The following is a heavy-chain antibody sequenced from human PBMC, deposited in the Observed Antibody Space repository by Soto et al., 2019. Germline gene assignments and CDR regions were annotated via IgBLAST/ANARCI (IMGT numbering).Heavy chain of an antibody. J-gene: IGHJ5*02. CDR3: AIFPMIVVSVPGRDHNWFDP. CDR1: GYTFTSYG. V-gene: IGHV1-18*04. CDR2: ISAYNGNT. Sequence: QVQLVQSGAEVKKPGASVKVSCKASGYTFTSYGISWVRQAPGQGLEWMGWISAYNGNTNYAQKLQGRVTMTTDTSTSTAYMELRSLRSDDTAVYYCAIFPMIVVSVPGRDHNWFDPWGQGTLVTVSS. D-gene: IGHD3-22*01.